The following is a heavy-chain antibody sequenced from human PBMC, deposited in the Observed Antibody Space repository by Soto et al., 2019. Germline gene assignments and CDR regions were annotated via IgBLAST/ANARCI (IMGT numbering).Heavy chain of an antibody. J-gene: IGHJ5*02. D-gene: IGHD3-22*01. Sequence: GGSLRLSCAASGFTFSDYAMSWVRQAQGKGLEWVSAISGSGGSTYYADSVKGRFTISRDNSKNTLYLQMNSLRAEDTAVYFCAKGLSGSGWFDPWGQGTLVTVSS. CDR1: GFTFSDYA. CDR3: AKGLSGSGWFDP. V-gene: IGHV3-23*01. CDR2: ISGSGGST.